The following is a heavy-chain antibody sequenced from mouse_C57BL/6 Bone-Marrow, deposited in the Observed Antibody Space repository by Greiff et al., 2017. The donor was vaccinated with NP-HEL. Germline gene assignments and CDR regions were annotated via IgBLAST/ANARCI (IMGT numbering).Heavy chain of an antibody. D-gene: IGHD1-1*01. J-gene: IGHJ3*01. CDR1: GFTFSSYA. Sequence: EVMLVESGGGLVKPGGSLKLSCAASGFTFSSYAMSWVRQTPEKRLEWVATISDGGSYTYYPDNVKGRFTISRDNAKNNLYLQMSHLKSEDTAMYYCARESLYYYGSSYVWFAYWGQGTLVTVSA. V-gene: IGHV5-4*01. CDR2: ISDGGSYT. CDR3: ARESLYYYGSSYVWFAY.